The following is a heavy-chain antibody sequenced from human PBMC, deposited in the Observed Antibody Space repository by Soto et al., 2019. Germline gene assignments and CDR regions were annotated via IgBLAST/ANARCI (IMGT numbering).Heavy chain of an antibody. J-gene: IGHJ4*02. D-gene: IGHD6-19*01. CDR2: ISYDGSKR. CDR1: GFTFSSYD. CDR3: SNRSLYSSGFGDD. V-gene: IGHV3-30*18. Sequence: QVQVVESGGGVVQPGRSLRLSCAASGFTFSSYDMHWVRQDPGKGLEWVAVISYDGSKRDYADSVKGRFTISRDNSKNTLHLQMNILRVDDTAMYYCSNRSLYSSGFGDDWGQGTLVTVSS.